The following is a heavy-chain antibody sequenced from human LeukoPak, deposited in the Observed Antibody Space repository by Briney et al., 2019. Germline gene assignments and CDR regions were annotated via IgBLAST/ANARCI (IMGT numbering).Heavy chain of an antibody. V-gene: IGHV3-48*03. CDR2: ISSSGSTK. CDR1: GFTFSNYE. CDR3: AKDPYSGSYYDY. J-gene: IGHJ4*02. Sequence: GGSLRLSCTASGFTFSNYEMNWVRQAPGKGLEWLSYISSSGSTKYYTDSVKGRFTISRDNSKNTLYLQMNSLRAEDTAVYYCAKDPYSGSYYDYWGQGTLVTVSS. D-gene: IGHD1-26*01.